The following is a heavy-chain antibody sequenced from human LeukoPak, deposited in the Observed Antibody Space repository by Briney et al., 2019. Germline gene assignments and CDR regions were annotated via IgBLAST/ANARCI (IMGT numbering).Heavy chain of an antibody. J-gene: IGHJ4*02. CDR3: ARALGDQNRDY. CDR2: ISRFGSTI. D-gene: IGHD3-16*01. Sequence: GGSLRLSCVASDFTLSNYEMNWVRQAPGKGLEWISYISRFGSTIYYADSVKGRFTISRDKAKNSLYLQMNSLRAEDTAVYYCARALGDQNRDYWGQGTLVTVSS. CDR1: DFTLSNYE. V-gene: IGHV3-48*03.